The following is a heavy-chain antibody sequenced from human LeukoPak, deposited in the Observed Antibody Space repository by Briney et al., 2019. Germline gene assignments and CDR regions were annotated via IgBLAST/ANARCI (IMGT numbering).Heavy chain of an antibody. CDR2: ISYDVGKK. V-gene: IGHV3-30*03. J-gene: IGHJ4*02. D-gene: IGHD6-19*01. Sequence: GSLRLSCAASGFTFSSYGMHWVRQAPGKGLEWVAVISYDVGKKYYADSVKGRFTISRDNAKNTLYLQMNSLRAEDTAVYYCARVRYSSGWYFDYWGQGTLVTVSS. CDR1: GFTFSSYG. CDR3: ARVRYSSGWYFDY.